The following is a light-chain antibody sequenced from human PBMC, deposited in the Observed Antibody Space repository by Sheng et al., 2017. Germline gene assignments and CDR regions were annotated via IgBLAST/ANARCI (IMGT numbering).Light chain of an antibody. CDR2: GAS. CDR3: QHYATSPWT. Sequence: EIVLTQSPGTLSLSPGERATLSCRASQSVGSRTLAWYQQRPGQPPRLLIYGASSRVTGIPDRFSGSGSGTDFTFTISRLEPEDFAVYYCQHYATSPWTFGQGTKVEIK. CDR1: QSVGSRT. V-gene: IGKV3-20*01. J-gene: IGKJ1*01.